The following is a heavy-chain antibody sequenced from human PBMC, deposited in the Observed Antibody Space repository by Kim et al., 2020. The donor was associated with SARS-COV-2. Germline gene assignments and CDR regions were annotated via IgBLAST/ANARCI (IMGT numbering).Heavy chain of an antibody. Sequence: SETLSLTCTVSGGSISSYYWSWIRQPRGKGLEWSGYIYYSWSTNYNPSLKMRVTISVDTTKNQFSLKLSSVTAADTAVHYCARGTVLIWTRIYYYYYMDVWGKGTTVTVSS. V-gene: IGHV4-59*01. CDR3: ARGTVLIWTRIYYYYYMDV. CDR2: IYYSWST. CDR1: GGSISSYY. J-gene: IGHJ6*03. D-gene: IGHD2-8*01.